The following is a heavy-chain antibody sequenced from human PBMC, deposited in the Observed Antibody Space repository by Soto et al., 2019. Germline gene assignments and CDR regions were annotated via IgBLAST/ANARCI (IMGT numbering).Heavy chain of an antibody. D-gene: IGHD1-1*01. V-gene: IGHV3-23*01. CDR2: VSGGSGVT. Sequence: EVQLLESGGGLVQPGGSLRLSCAVSGFSFSTYGVTWVRQAPGKGLEWVSGVSGGSGVTHYADSVKGRFAITGDNSKNTVYLHMNSLRVEDTAVYYCAKWNGYGDYWGQGTLVTVSS. CDR1: GFSFSTYG. J-gene: IGHJ4*02. CDR3: AKWNGYGDY.